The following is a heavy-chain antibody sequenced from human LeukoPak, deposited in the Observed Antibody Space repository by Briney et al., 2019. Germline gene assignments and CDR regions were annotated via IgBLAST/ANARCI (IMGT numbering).Heavy chain of an antibody. CDR1: GGSISSSSYY. CDR2: IYYSGST. Sequence: PSETLPLTCTVSGGSISSSSYYWGWIRQPPGKGLEWIGSIYYSGSTYYNPSLKSRVTISVDTSKNQFSPKLSSVTAADTAVYYCASTWIQLWFFDYWGQGPWSPSPQ. V-gene: IGHV4-39*01. D-gene: IGHD5-18*01. J-gene: IGHJ4*02. CDR3: ASTWIQLWFFDY.